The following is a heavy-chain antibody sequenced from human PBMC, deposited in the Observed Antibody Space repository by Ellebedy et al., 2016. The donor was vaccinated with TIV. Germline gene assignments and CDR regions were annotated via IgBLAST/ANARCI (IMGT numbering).Heavy chain of an antibody. CDR2: IYSGGTT. CDR3: ASRTRGDYPYFDF. J-gene: IGHJ4*02. D-gene: IGHD4-17*01. V-gene: IGHV3-53*01. CDR1: GFSVSRQY. Sequence: GGSLRLSCAASGFSVSRQYMSWVRQAPGKGLEWVSLIYSGGTTYYADSVKGRFTISRDNSKSTLYLQMNSLRAEDTALYYCASRTRGDYPYFDFWGQGTLVTVSS.